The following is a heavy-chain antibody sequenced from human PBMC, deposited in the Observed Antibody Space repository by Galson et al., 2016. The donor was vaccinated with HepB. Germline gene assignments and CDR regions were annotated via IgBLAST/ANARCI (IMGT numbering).Heavy chain of an antibody. D-gene: IGHD6-19*01. Sequence: SLRLSCAASGFIFRSYWMSWVRQAPGKGLEWVANINQDGSEKYYVDSVKGRFTISRDNAKNSLYLQMNSLRADDTALYFCAREGYSSGHCGAFDIWGRGTVVAVSS. J-gene: IGHJ3*02. CDR1: GFIFRSYW. CDR2: INQDGSEK. V-gene: IGHV3-7*03. CDR3: AREGYSSGHCGAFDI.